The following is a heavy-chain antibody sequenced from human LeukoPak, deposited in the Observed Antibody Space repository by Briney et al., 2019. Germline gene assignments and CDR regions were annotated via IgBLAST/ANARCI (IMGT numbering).Heavy chain of an antibody. J-gene: IGHJ5*02. CDR1: GGSFSGYY. CDR3: ARSSITMVRGVILNWLDP. V-gene: IGHV4-34*01. CDR2: INHSGST. Sequence: SETLSLTCAVYGGSFSGYYWSWVRQPPGKGLEWIGEINHSGSTNYHPSLKSRVTISVATSKNPFSLKLSSVTAADTAVYYCARSSITMVRGVILNWLDPWGQGTLVTVSS. D-gene: IGHD3-10*01.